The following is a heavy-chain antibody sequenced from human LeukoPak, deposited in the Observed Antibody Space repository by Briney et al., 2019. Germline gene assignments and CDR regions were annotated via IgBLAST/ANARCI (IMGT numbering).Heavy chain of an antibody. CDR2: INHSGST. D-gene: IGHD2-2*02. CDR3: ARGWGYCSSTSCYRPYYYYYMDV. V-gene: IGHV4-34*01. Sequence: SETLSLTCAVYGGSFSGYYWSWIRQPPGKGLEWIGEINHSGSTNYNPSLKSRVTISVDTSKNQFSLKLSSVTAADTAVYYCARGWGYCSSTSCYRPYYYYYMDVWGKGTTVTVSS. J-gene: IGHJ6*03. CDR1: GGSFSGYY.